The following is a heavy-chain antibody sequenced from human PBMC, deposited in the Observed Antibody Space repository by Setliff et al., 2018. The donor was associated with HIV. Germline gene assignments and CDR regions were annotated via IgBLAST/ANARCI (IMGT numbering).Heavy chain of an antibody. Sequence: SETLSLTCSVSGGSIRSHYWSWIRQPPGEGLEWIGYIYYSGTTYYNPSLKSRLRMSVDTSKNQFTLKVISMTAADTAVYYCARLSCSSNSCPFDYWVQGTLVTVSS. CDR3: ARLSCSSNSCPFDY. CDR2: IYYSGTT. D-gene: IGHD2-2*01. CDR1: GGSIRSHY. J-gene: IGHJ4*02. V-gene: IGHV4-59*11.